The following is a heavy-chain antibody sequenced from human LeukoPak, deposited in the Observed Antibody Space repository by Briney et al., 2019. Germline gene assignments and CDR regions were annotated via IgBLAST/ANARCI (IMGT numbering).Heavy chain of an antibody. CDR1: GGSISSYY. CDR3: ARESIAAAGIDY. J-gene: IGHJ4*02. D-gene: IGHD6-13*01. Sequence: SETLSLTCTVSGGSISSYYWSWIRQPPGKGLEWIGYIYYSGSTNYNPSLKSRVTISVDTFKNQFSLKLSSVTAADTAVYYCARESIAAAGIDYWGQGTLVTVSS. V-gene: IGHV4-59*01. CDR2: IYYSGST.